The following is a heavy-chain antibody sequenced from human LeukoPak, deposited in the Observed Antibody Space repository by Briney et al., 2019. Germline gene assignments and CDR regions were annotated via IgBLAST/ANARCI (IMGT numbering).Heavy chain of an antibody. D-gene: IGHD3-10*01. CDR2: ISWNSGSI. Sequence: PGGSLRLSCAASGFTFDDYAMHWVRQAPGKGLEWVSGISWNSGSIGYADSVKGRFTISRDNAKNSLYLQMNSLRAEDTALYYCAKDIRITGGSGSYYNGHYYYYYGMDVWGQGTTVTVSS. V-gene: IGHV3-9*01. CDR1: GFTFDDYA. J-gene: IGHJ6*02. CDR3: AKDIRITGGSGSYYNGHYYYYYGMDV.